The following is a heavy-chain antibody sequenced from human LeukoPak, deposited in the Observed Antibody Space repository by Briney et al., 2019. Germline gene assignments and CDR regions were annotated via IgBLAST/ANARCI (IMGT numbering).Heavy chain of an antibody. Sequence: GGSLRLSCAASGFTFSTYGMRWVRQAPGKGLEWLAFIRYDSSNKYYADSVRGRFTISRDNSKNTLYLQMNSLRAEDTAVYYCGKGTVVVPAVADYWGQGTLVTVSS. CDR2: IRYDSSNK. J-gene: IGHJ4*02. CDR3: GKGTVVVPAVADY. V-gene: IGHV3-30*02. CDR1: GFTFSTYG. D-gene: IGHD2-2*01.